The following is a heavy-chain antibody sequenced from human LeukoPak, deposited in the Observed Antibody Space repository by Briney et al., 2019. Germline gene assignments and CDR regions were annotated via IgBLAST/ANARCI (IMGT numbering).Heavy chain of an antibody. V-gene: IGHV4-59*08. CDR2: IYYSGST. CDR1: GGSISSYY. D-gene: IGHD6-13*01. Sequence: PSETLSLTCTVSGGSISSYYWSWIRQPPGKGLEWIGYIYYSGSTNYNPSLKSRVTISVDTSKNQFSLKLSSVTAADTAVYYCARHVAAAGTPGGAFDIWGQGTMVTVSS. J-gene: IGHJ3*02. CDR3: ARHVAAAGTPGGAFDI.